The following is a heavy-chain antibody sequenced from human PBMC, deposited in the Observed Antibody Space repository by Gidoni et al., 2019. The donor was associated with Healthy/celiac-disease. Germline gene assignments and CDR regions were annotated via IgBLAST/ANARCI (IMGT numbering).Heavy chain of an antibody. J-gene: IGHJ3*02. D-gene: IGHD3-3*01. Sequence: EVQLLESGGGLVQPGGSLRLSCAASGFTFSSYAMSWVRQAPGKGLEWVSAISGSGGSTYYADSVKGRFTISRDNSKNTLYLQMNSLRAEDTAVYYCAKALLRFLEWLSADAFDIWGQGTMVTVSS. CDR3: AKALLRFLEWLSADAFDI. V-gene: IGHV3-23*01. CDR1: GFTFSSYA. CDR2: ISGSGGST.